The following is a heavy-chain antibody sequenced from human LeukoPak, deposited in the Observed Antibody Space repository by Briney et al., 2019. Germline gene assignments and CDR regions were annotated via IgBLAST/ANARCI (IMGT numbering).Heavy chain of an antibody. CDR2: IIPIFGTA. CDR3: ARGRGVFYDSSGYWGFDP. Sequence: SVKVSCKASGGTFSSYAISWVRQAPGQGLEWMGGIIPIFGTANYAQKFQGRVTITTDESTSTAYMELSSLRSEDTAVYYCARGRGVFYDSSGYWGFDPWGQGTLVTVSS. V-gene: IGHV1-69*05. D-gene: IGHD3-22*01. CDR1: GGTFSSYA. J-gene: IGHJ5*02.